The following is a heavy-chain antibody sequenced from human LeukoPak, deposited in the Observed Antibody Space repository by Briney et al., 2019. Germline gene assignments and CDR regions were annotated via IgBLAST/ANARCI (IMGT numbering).Heavy chain of an antibody. J-gene: IGHJ3*02. CDR1: GGSFSGYY. CDR3: ARAPPRWLRQYANAFDI. V-gene: IGHV4-34*01. CDR2: INHNGST. D-gene: IGHD5-24*01. Sequence: SGTLSLTCAVYGGSFSGYYWSWIRQPPGKGLEWIGEINHNGSTNYNPSLKSRVTISVDTSKNQFSLKLSSVTAADTAVYYCARAPPRWLRQYANAFDIWGQGTMVTVSS.